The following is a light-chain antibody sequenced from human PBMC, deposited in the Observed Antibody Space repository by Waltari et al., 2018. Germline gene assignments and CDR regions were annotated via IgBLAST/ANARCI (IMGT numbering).Light chain of an antibody. J-gene: IGLJ3*02. CDR1: SGHTTYA. V-gene: IGLV4-69*01. CDR2: VHIDGSH. Sequence: QVVLTQSPSASASLGASVKLTCTLDSGHTTYAIAWHQQQPETGPRYLMKVHIDGSHTNADGVPDRFSGSSSGAERYLIISSLQSEDEADYYCQTWGSGIVVFGGGTKLTVL. CDR3: QTWGSGIVV.